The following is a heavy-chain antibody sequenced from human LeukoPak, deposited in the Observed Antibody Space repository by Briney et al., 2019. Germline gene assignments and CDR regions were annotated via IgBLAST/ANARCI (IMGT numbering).Heavy chain of an antibody. J-gene: IGHJ4*02. CDR3: AREGIYSSSSYFDY. CDR2: IYHSGTT. Sequence: SETLSLTCTVSGYSISSGYYWGWIRQPPGKGLEWIGNIYHSGTTYYNPSLKRRVTTSVDLSKNKFSLKLSSVTAADTAVYYCAREGIYSSSSYFDYWGQGTLVTVSS. V-gene: IGHV4-38-2*02. CDR1: GYSISSGYY. D-gene: IGHD6-6*01.